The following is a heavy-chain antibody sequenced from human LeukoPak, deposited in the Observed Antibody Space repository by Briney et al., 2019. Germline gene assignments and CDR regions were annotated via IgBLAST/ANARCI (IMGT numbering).Heavy chain of an antibody. V-gene: IGHV3-30*02. Sequence: GGSLRLSCAASGFTFSTYGMHWVRQAPGRGLEWVAFIRYDGSNKYYADSVKGRFTISRGTSKNTLYLQMNSLRPEDTAVYYCAKDSTTGTTTAIDYWGQGTLVTVSS. CDR2: IRYDGSNK. J-gene: IGHJ4*02. CDR3: AKDSTTGTTTAIDY. CDR1: GFTFSTYG. D-gene: IGHD1-1*01.